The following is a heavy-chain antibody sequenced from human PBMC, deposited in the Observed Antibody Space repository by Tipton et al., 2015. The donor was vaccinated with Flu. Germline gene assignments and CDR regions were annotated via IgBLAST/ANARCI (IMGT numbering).Heavy chain of an antibody. Sequence: TLSLTCTVSGDSISSDYYWGWVRRPPGKGLEWIGTIFHSGTTYYNPSLKTRLTISVDTSKNQFSLRLSSVTAADTAVYYCARHTGDSVRGLIDYWGQGTLVTVSS. V-gene: IGHV4-38-2*02. CDR2: IFHSGTT. D-gene: IGHD3-10*02. CDR3: ARHTGDSVRGLIDY. CDR1: GDSISSDYY. J-gene: IGHJ4*02.